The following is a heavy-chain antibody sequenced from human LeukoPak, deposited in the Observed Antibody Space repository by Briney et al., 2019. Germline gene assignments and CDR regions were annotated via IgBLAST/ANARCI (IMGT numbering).Heavy chain of an antibody. CDR2: ISYDGSNK. CDR1: GFTFSSYG. V-gene: IGHV3-30*03. Sequence: PGGSLRLSCAASGFTFSSYGMHWVRQAPGKGLEWVAVISYDGSNKYYADSVKGRFTISRDNSKNTLYLQMNSLRAEDTAVYYCARGEGASYGYPYCFDYWGQGTLVTVSP. CDR3: ARGEGASYGYPYCFDY. J-gene: IGHJ4*02. D-gene: IGHD5-18*01.